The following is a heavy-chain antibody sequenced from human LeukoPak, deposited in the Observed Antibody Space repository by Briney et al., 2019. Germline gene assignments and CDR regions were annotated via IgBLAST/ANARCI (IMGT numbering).Heavy chain of an antibody. CDR3: ARDYPTSGIVTIFDC. CDR1: GFTFSNYA. J-gene: IGHJ4*02. CDR2: ITASGGST. V-gene: IGHV3-23*01. D-gene: IGHD1-1*01. Sequence: GGSLRLSCASSGFTFSNYAMTWVRQAPGKGLEWVSSITASGGSTYCADSVKGRFTISRDNSKNTLYLQMSSLRAEDTAVYYCARDYPTSGIVTIFDCWGQGTLVTVSS.